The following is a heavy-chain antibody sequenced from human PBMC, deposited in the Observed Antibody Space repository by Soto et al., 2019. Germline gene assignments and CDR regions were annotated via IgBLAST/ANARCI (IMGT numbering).Heavy chain of an antibody. CDR3: ARGVDSWSGYLF. CDR1: GWSFGGYS. J-gene: IGHJ4*02. Sequence: AESLSLTCALYGWSFGGYSWSWIRQSPGKGLEWIGDIDHSGSTKYNPSLKSRVSLSVDNPTKQFSQKMTSMTAADKGVYYCARGVDSWSGYLFWGQGTPVTVSS. D-gene: IGHD3-3*01. CDR2: IDHSGST. V-gene: IGHV4-34*01.